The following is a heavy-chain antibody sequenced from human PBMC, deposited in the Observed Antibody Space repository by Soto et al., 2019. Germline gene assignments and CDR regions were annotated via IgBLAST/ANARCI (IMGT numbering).Heavy chain of an antibody. CDR2: IYYSGST. V-gene: IGHV4-39*01. CDR1: GGSIVSGGCY. D-gene: IGHD3-3*01. J-gene: IGHJ6*03. CDR3: ARRTGKITIFGVVTGSYYYYYMDV. Sequence: SETHSHRNNVAGGSIVSGGCYWRMIRQHPGKGLEWVGYIYYSGSTYHNPSLKSRVTISVDTSKNQFSLKLSSVTAADTAVYYCARRTGKITIFGVVTGSYYYYYMDVWGKGTTVTVSS.